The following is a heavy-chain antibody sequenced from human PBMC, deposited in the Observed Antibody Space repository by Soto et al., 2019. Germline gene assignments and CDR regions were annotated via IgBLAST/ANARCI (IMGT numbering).Heavy chain of an antibody. CDR2: FYWDDDK. D-gene: IGHD1-20*01. Sequence: SGPTLVNPTQTFTLTCTFSGCSLKTSGVGVGCIRQPPGKALECLALFYWDDDKRYSPSLQSRLIITKDTSKNQVVLSMTNVDPVDTATYYCARYNWNAWDNWGQGTLVTVSS. V-gene: IGHV2-5*02. CDR3: ARYNWNAWDN. CDR1: GCSLKTSGVG. J-gene: IGHJ4*02.